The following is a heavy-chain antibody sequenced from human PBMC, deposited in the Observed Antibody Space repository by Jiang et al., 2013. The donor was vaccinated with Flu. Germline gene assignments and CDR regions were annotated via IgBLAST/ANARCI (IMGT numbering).Heavy chain of an antibody. CDR3: ARVRYSSGWVEYNWFDP. V-gene: IGHV1-69*04. CDR1: GGTFSSYA. J-gene: IGHJ5*02. Sequence: GAEVKKPGSSVKVSCKASGGTFSSYAISWVRQAPGQGLEWMGRIIPILGIANYAQKFQGRVTITADKSTSTAYMELSSLRSEDTAVYYCARVRYSSGWVEYNWFDPWGQGTLVTVSS. D-gene: IGHD6-19*01. CDR2: IIPILGIA.